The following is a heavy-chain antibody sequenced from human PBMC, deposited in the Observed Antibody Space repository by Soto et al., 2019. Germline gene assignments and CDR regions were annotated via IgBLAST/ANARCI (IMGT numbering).Heavy chain of an antibody. Sequence: SETLSLTCAVYGGSFSGYYWSRIRQPPGKGLEWIGEINHSGSTNYNPSLKSRVTISVDTSKNQFSLKLSSVTAADTAVYYCARLDIVVVPAAMVGLQLVRPYNWFDPWGQGTVVTISS. CDR3: ARLDIVVVPAAMVGLQLVRPYNWFDP. CDR2: INHSGST. CDR1: GGSFSGYY. D-gene: IGHD2-2*01. V-gene: IGHV4-34*01. J-gene: IGHJ5*02.